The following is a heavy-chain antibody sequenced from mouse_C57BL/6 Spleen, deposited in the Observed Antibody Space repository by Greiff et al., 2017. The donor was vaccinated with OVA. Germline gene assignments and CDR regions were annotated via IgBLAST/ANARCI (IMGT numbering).Heavy chain of an antibody. CDR3: ARSYLNYGSRAWFAY. D-gene: IGHD1-1*01. CDR2: INPNNGGT. J-gene: IGHJ3*01. CDR1: GYTFTDYN. Sequence: EVQLQQSGPELVKPGASVKIPCKASGYTFTDYNMDWVKQSHGKSLEWIGDINPNNGGTIYNQKFKGKATLTVDKSSSTAYMELRSLTSEDTAVYYCARSYLNYGSRAWFAYWGQGTLVTVSA. V-gene: IGHV1-18*01.